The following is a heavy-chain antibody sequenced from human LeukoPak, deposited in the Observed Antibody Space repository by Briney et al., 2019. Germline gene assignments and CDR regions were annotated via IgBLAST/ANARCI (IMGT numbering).Heavy chain of an antibody. Sequence: GGSLRLSCAASGFIFSSYGMHWVRQAPGKGLEWVAVISYDGRNKYSIDSVKGRFTISRDNAKNSLYLQMNSLRAEDTALYYCAKDRNYGSGSYGIDNWGQGTLVTVSS. V-gene: IGHV3-30*18. CDR2: ISYDGRNK. J-gene: IGHJ4*02. CDR1: GFIFSSYG. D-gene: IGHD3-10*01. CDR3: AKDRNYGSGSYGIDN.